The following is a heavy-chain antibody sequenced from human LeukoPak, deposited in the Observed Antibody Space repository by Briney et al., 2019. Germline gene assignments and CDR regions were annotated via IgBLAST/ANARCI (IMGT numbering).Heavy chain of an antibody. CDR1: GFTFDDYA. CDR3: AKSGYCSGGSCYDWFDP. J-gene: IGHJ5*02. Sequence: GGSLRLSCAASGFTFDDYAMHWVRQAPGKGQEWVSGISWNSGSIGYADSVKGRFTISRDNAKNSLYLQMNSLRAEDTALYYCAKSGYCSGGSCYDWFDPWGQGTLVTVSS. D-gene: IGHD2-15*01. CDR2: ISWNSGSI. V-gene: IGHV3-9*01.